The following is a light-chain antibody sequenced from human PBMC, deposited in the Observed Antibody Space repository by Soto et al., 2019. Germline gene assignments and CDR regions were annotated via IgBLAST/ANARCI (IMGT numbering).Light chain of an antibody. Sequence: QSVLTQPPSASGTPGQGVTISCSGSSSNFGSYTVNWYQQLPGTAPKLLVYGNNHRPSGVPDRFSGSKSGTSASLAISGLQSVDEADYYCAAWDDSLSGVLFGGGTKVTVL. CDR2: GNN. J-gene: IGLJ2*01. V-gene: IGLV1-44*01. CDR3: AAWDDSLSGVL. CDR1: SSNFGSYT.